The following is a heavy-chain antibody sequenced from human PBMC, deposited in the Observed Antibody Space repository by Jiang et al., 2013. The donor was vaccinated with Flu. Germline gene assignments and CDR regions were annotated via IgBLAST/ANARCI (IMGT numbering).Heavy chain of an antibody. CDR1: GGSISSYY. Sequence: LLKPSETLSLTCTVSGGSISSYYWSWIRQPAGKGLEWIGRIYTSGSTNYNPSLKSRVTMSVDTSKNQFSLKLSSVTAADTAVYYCARDSLAPRGYSYGWHNYYYGMDVWGQGTTVTVSS. V-gene: IGHV4-4*07. D-gene: IGHD5-18*01. CDR2: IYTSGST. J-gene: IGHJ6*02. CDR3: ARDSLAPRGYSYGWHNYYYGMDV.